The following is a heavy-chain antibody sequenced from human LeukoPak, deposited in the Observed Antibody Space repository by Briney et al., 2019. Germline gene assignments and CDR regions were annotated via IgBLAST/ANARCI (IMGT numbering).Heavy chain of an antibody. CDR1: GFTFSNYA. Sequence: GGSLRLSCSASGFTFSNYAMHWVRQAPGKGLEYVSDISSNGGITYYADSVKGRFAVSRDNSKNMLYLQMNSLRAEDTAVYYCVKDKYPVVVAATLDYWGQGVLVTVSS. J-gene: IGHJ4*02. CDR3: VKDKYPVVVAATLDY. D-gene: IGHD2-15*01. CDR2: ISSNGGIT. V-gene: IGHV3-64D*09.